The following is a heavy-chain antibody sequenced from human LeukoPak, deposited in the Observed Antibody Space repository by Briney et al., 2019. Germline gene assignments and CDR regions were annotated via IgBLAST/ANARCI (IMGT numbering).Heavy chain of an antibody. D-gene: IGHD6-13*01. CDR2: INAGNGNT. CDR1: GYTFSSYD. V-gene: IGHV1-3*01. J-gene: IGHJ4*02. CDR3: ARAQLGSNRPGDY. Sequence: VASAKVSCKASGYTFSSYDIHWVRQAPGQRLEWMGWINAGNGNTKYSQKFQGKVTITRDTSASTDYMELSSLRPEDTAVYYCARAQLGSNRPGDYWGQGTLVTVSS.